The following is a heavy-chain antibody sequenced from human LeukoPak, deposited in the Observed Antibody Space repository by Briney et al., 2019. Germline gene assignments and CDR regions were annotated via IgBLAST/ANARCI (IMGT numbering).Heavy chain of an antibody. CDR2: IFGGGST. Sequence: PGGSLRLSCAASGFTVSVNYMSWVRQAPGKGLEWVSVIFGGGSTYYADSVKGRFTISRDNSKTTLYLQMNSLRAEDTAVYYCAKDVYDFWSGYYNAGDAFDIWGQGTMVTVSS. V-gene: IGHV3-66*02. D-gene: IGHD3-3*01. CDR3: AKDVYDFWSGYYNAGDAFDI. CDR1: GFTVSVNY. J-gene: IGHJ3*02.